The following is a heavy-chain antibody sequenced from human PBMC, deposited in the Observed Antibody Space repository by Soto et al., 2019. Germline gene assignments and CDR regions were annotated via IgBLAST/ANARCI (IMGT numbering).Heavy chain of an antibody. J-gene: IGHJ6*02. Sequence: GGSLRLSCAASGFTLTSHWMKWVRQAPGKGLEWVASIKENGREMYYVDSVRGRFTISRDIAKNSLYLQMSSLRAEDTGVYYCARDRRVDGYNYYGLDVWGQGTTVTVSS. CDR1: GFTLTSHW. V-gene: IGHV3-7*01. D-gene: IGHD2-15*01. CDR2: IKENGREM. CDR3: ARDRRVDGYNYYGLDV.